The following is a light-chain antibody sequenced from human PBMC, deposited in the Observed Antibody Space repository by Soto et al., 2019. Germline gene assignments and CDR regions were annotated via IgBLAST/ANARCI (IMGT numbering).Light chain of an antibody. V-gene: IGKV3-20*01. CDR3: QYGRADLFT. CDR2: VAS. J-gene: IGKJ3*01. Sequence: ESVLTQSPGTLSLSPGERATLSCRASQSFRSSNLAWYHQTPGQAPRLLIYVASSSATGIPARFSGSGSGTYFTFTSSRLEPEDFAVYYCQYGRADLFTFGPGTTVYI. CDR1: QSFRSSN.